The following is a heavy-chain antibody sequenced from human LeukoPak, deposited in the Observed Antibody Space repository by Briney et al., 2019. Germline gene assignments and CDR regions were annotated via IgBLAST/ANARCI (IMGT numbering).Heavy chain of an antibody. D-gene: IGHD4-17*01. CDR1: GFTFSNYE. CDR2: ILYDGSNQ. V-gene: IGHV3-30-3*01. J-gene: IGHJ4*02. CDR3: ARDFRDYRDYVAYFDS. Sequence: GGSLRLSCAASGFTFSNYEMNWVRQAPGKGLEWVAVILYDGSNQYYTDSVKGRFTISKDNSRNTLYLRMNSLKVEDTAVYYCARDFRDYRDYVAYFDSWGQGTLVTVSS.